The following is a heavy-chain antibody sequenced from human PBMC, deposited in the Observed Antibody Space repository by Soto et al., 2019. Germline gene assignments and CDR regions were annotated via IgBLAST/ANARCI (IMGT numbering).Heavy chain of an antibody. CDR1: GYSVTSFH. V-gene: IGHV1-46*03. J-gene: IGHJ5*01. CDR3: TRAYSWNLDNWFDS. D-gene: IGHD1-20*01. CDR2: INPSKGTT. Sequence: QVQLVQSGAEVKRPGASVKISCKTSGYSVTSFHLHWVRQAPGQGLEWVGLINPSKGTTRYAQNFQDRVTITRDPSTSMLYMELSSLRSEDTAVYYCTRAYSWNLDNWFDSWGQGTLVTVSS.